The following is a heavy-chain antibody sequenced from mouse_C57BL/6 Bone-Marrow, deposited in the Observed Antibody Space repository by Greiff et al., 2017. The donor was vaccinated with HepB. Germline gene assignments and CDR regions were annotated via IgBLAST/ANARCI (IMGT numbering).Heavy chain of an antibody. D-gene: IGHD2-4*01. CDR3: ARIYYDYPMDY. J-gene: IGHJ4*01. CDR2: ISDGGSYT. CDR1: GFTFSSYA. Sequence: EVQGVESGGGLVNPGGSLKLSCAASGFTFSSYAMSWVRQTPEKRLEWVATISDGGSYTYYPDNVKGRFTISRDNAKNNLYLQMSHLKSEDTAMYYCARIYYDYPMDYWGQGTSVTVSS. V-gene: IGHV5-4*01.